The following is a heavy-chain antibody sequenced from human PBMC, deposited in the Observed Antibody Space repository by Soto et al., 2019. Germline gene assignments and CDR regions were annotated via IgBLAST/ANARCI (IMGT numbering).Heavy chain of an antibody. Sequence: SETLSLTCTVSGGSVTSYYWSWIRQPAGKGLEWIGRIYYTGDTKYSPSLQSRVTMSVDTSKNQVSLKLTSVTAADTAVYYCARDMRVFGGIDVWGQGTTVTVSS. CDR3: ARDMRVFGGIDV. D-gene: IGHD3-3*01. J-gene: IGHJ6*02. CDR2: IYYTGDT. CDR1: GGSVTSYY. V-gene: IGHV4-4*07.